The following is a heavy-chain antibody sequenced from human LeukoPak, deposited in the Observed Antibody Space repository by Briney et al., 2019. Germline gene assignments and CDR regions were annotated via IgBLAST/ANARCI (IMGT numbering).Heavy chain of an antibody. CDR3: ARDPDNPRYGSGSYYRYFDY. CDR2: IYTSGST. Sequence: SETLSLTCTVSGGSISSGSYYWSWIRQPAGKGLEWIGRIYTSGSTNYNPSLKSRVTMSVDTSKNQFSLKLRSVTAADTAVYYCARDPDNPRYGSGSYYRYFDYWGQGILVTVSS. CDR1: GGSISSGSYY. J-gene: IGHJ4*02. V-gene: IGHV4-61*02. D-gene: IGHD3-10*01.